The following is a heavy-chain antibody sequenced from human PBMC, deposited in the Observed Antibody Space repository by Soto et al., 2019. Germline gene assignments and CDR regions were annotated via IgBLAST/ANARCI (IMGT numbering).Heavy chain of an antibody. J-gene: IGHJ4*02. CDR2: IYYSGST. V-gene: IGHV4-39*02. D-gene: IGHD6-19*01. CDR1: GGSVSSSGNY. CDR3: ARDAYISGYYQFDY. Sequence: PSETLSLTCTVSGGSVSSSGNYWGWIRQPPGKGLEWIGSIYYSGSTYYNPSLKSRVTTSVDTSKNQFSLKLSSVTAADTAVYYCARDAYISGYYQFDYWGQGTLVTVSS.